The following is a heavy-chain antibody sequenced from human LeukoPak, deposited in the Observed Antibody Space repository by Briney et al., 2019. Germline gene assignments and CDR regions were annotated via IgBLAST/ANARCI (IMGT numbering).Heavy chain of an antibody. J-gene: IGHJ2*01. Sequence: ASVKVSCKASGYTFTSYGISCVRHAPVQGLEWMGWISSYNGNTNYAQKLQDRVTMTTDTSTSTPYMELRSVRSDDTAVYYCARVGGYYPSHWYFDLWGRGTLVTVSS. CDR2: ISSYNGNT. CDR1: GYTFTSYG. V-gene: IGHV1-18*01. D-gene: IGHD3-22*01. CDR3: ARVGGYYPSHWYFDL.